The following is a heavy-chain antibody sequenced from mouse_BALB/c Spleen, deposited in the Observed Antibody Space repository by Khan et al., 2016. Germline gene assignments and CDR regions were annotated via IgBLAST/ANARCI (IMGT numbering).Heavy chain of an antibody. CDR1: GYTFTSYW. D-gene: IGHD2-1*01. V-gene: IGHV1-87*01. J-gene: IGHJ3*01. CDR3: ARGGYGNYVFAY. CDR2: IYPGDGDT. Sequence: QVQLQQSGAELARPGASVKLSCKASGYTFTSYWMQWVKQRPGQGLQWIGTIYPGDGDTRYTQKFKGKATLTADKSSSTAYMQLSSLASEDSAVHYCARGGYGNYVFAYWGQGTLVTVSA.